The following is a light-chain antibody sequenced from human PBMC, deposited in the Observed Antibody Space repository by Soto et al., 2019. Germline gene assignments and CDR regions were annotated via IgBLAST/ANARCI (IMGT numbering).Light chain of an antibody. CDR2: ATS. J-gene: IGKJ2*01. CDR3: QQSNSFPYA. CDR1: QPVNTW. V-gene: IGKV1-12*01. Sequence: DIQMTQSPSSVSASVGDKITITCRASQPVNTWLAWYQQKPGKAPNLLVHATSTLHRGAPSRFSGSGSGTEFSLTIRNLEPEDLASYYCQQSNSFPYAFGQGTKVEMK.